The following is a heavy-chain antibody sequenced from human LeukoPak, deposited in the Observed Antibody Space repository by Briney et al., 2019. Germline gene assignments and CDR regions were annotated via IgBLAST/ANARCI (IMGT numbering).Heavy chain of an antibody. D-gene: IGHD3-10*01. CDR3: ARYDYGSGYPGSWLDP. V-gene: IGHV4-59*08. CDR1: GASISSYF. Sequence: SGTLSLTCTVSGASISSYFWTWIRQSPGKGLEWIGYIYYSGSTNYYPSLKSRVTISVDMSKNQFSLKLTSVTAADTAVYYCARYDYGSGYPGSWLDPWGQGTLVTVSS. J-gene: IGHJ5*02. CDR2: IYYSGST.